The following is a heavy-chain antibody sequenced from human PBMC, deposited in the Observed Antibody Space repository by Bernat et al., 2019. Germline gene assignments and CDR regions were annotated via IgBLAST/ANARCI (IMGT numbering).Heavy chain of an antibody. CDR2: IYSGGST. CDR3: ARLGGSGSYEDY. J-gene: IGHJ4*02. V-gene: IGHV3-53*01. D-gene: IGHD1-26*01. Sequence: EVQLVESGGGLIQPGGSLRLSCAASGLTVSANYMSWVRQAPEKGLEWVSIIYSGGSTYYADSGKGRFTISRDNSKNTLYLQMNSLRAEDTAFYYCARLGGSGSYEDYWGQGTLVTVSS. CDR1: GLTVSANY.